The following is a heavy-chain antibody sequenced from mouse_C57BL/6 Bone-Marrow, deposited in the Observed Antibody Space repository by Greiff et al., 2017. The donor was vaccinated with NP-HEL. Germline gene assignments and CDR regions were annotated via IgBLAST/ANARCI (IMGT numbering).Heavy chain of an antibody. J-gene: IGHJ4*01. CDR2: IDPSDSET. CDR3: ASDYGGDYAMDY. V-gene: IGHV1-52*01. Sequence: VQLQQSGAELVRPGSSVKLSCKASGYTFTSYWMHWVKQRPIQGLEWIGNIDPSDSETHYNQKFKDKATLTVDKSSSTAYMQLSSLTSEDSAVYYCASDYGGDYAMDYWGQGTSVTVSS. D-gene: IGHD1-1*02. CDR1: GYTFTSYW.